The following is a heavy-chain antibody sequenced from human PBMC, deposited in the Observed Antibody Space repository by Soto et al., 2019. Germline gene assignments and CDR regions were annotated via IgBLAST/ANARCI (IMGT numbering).Heavy chain of an antibody. CDR2: IWYDGGNK. CDR1: GFTFRSYG. J-gene: IGHJ4*02. D-gene: IGHD3-10*01. Sequence: QVQLVESGGGVVQPGRSVRLSCAASGFTFRSYGMHWVRQAPGKGLEWVALIWYDGGNKYYADSVKGRFTISRDNSKNMLYLQMNSLRAEDTAVYYCARLGGSEGYTVDYWGQGTLVTVSS. CDR3: ARLGGSEGYTVDY. V-gene: IGHV3-33*01.